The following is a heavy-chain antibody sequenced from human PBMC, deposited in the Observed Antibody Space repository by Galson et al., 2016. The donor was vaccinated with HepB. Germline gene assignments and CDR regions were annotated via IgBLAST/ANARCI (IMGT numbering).Heavy chain of an antibody. CDR3: AKDRYCRTTSCYPEYFQH. CDR2: ISYDGSNK. V-gene: IGHV3-30*18. D-gene: IGHD2-2*01. CDR1: GFTFSSYG. J-gene: IGHJ1*01. Sequence: SLRLSCAASGFTFSSYGMHWVRQAPGKGLEWVAVISYDGSNKYYADSVKGRFTISRDNSKNTLYLQVNSLRAEDTAVYYCAKDRYCRTTSCYPEYFQHWGQGTLVIVSS.